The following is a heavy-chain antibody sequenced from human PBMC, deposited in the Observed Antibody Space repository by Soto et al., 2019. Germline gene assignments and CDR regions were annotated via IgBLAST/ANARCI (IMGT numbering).Heavy chain of an antibody. Sequence: EVQLVESGGGLVQPGGSLRLSCAASGFTFSSYWMHWVRQAPGKGLVWVSRINSDGSSTSYADPVKGRFTISRDNDKNTLYLQMNSLRAEDTAVYYCASPVIMITFGGVIASDYWGQGTLVTVSS. CDR2: INSDGSST. CDR1: GFTFSSYW. V-gene: IGHV3-74*01. CDR3: ASPVIMITFGGVIASDY. D-gene: IGHD3-16*02. J-gene: IGHJ4*02.